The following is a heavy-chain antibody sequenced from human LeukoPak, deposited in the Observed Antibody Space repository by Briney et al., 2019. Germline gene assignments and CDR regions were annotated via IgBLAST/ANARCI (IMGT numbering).Heavy chain of an antibody. V-gene: IGHV4-39*01. CDR3: ARSFSSKYAAAGTGWSDP. D-gene: IGHD6-13*01. CDR1: GGSISSSSYC. J-gene: IGHJ5*02. Sequence: SETLSLTCTVSGGSISSSSYCWGWIRQPPGKGLEWIGSIYYSGSTYYIPSLKSRVTISVDTSKNQFSLKLSSETAADTAVYYCARSFSSKYAAAGTGWSDPWGQGTMVTVSS. CDR2: IYYSGST.